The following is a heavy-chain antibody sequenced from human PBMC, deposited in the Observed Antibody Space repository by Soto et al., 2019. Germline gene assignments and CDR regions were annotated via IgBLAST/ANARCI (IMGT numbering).Heavy chain of an antibody. CDR3: RRTHRNGQVDY. D-gene: IGHD2-8*01. CDR2: IQQDGSEK. V-gene: IGHV3-7*01. J-gene: IGHJ4*02. CDR1: GFIFSDYW. Sequence: EVQLVESGGGLVRPGGSLRLSCAASGFIFSDYWMSWVRQAPGKGLEWVANIQQDGSEKHYVDSVRGRFTISRDNAKNSVYLQMNSLTAADTAVYYCRRTHRNGQVDYWGQGTLATVSS.